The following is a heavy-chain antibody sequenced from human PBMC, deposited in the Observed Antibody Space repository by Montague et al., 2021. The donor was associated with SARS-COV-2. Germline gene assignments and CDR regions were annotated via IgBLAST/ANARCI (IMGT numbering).Heavy chain of an antibody. CDR3: ARVRAVPAAMRIFSLGRSYYGMDV. Sequence: CAVYGCSFSGYYWSWIRQPPGKGLEWIGEINHSGSTNYNPSLKSRVTISVDTSKNQFSLKLSSVTAADTAVYYCARVRAVPAAMRIFSLGRSYYGMDVWGQGTTVTVSS. J-gene: IGHJ6*02. V-gene: IGHV4-34*01. CDR1: GCSFSGYY. D-gene: IGHD2-2*01. CDR2: INHSGST.